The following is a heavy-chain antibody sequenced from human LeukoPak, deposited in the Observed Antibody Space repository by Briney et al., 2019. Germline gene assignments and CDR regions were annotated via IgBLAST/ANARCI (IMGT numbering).Heavy chain of an antibody. D-gene: IGHD3-9*01. J-gene: IGHJ4*02. CDR2: IYSGGST. CDR3: ARESSYYDILTGYYHDY. CDR1: GFTVSSNY. Sequence: GGSLGLSCAASGFTVSSNYMSWVRQAPGKGLEWVSVIYSGGSTYYADSVKGRFTISRDNSKNTPYLQMNSLRAEDTAVYYCARESSYYDILTGYYHDYWGQGTLVTVSS. V-gene: IGHV3-66*01.